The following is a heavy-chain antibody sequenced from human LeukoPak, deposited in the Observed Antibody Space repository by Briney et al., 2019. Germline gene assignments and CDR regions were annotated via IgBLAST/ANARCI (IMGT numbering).Heavy chain of an antibody. CDR2: INPNSGAT. CDR1: GYTFTDYY. J-gene: IGHJ5*02. D-gene: IGHD4-11*01. Sequence: ASVKVSCKASGYTFTDYYMHWVRQAPGQGLEWMGWINPNSGATTYAQKFQGRVTMARDTSISTAYMELSRLRSDDTAVYYCARDLTLRCYSNSACWFDPWGQGTLVTVSS. V-gene: IGHV1-2*02. CDR3: ARDLTLRCYSNSACWFDP.